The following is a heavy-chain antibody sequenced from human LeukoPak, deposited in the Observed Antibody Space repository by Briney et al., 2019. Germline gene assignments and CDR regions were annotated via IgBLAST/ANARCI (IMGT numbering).Heavy chain of an antibody. Sequence: GGSLRLSCAASGFTFSSYNMNWVRQAPGKGPEWVSYISSSSTSIYYPDSVKGRFTISRDNAKNSLYLQMNSLRVEDTAVYYCARDNGVAAAEDYWGQGTLVTVSS. D-gene: IGHD6-13*01. CDR2: ISSSSTSI. J-gene: IGHJ4*02. CDR1: GFTFSSYN. V-gene: IGHV3-48*04. CDR3: ARDNGVAAAEDY.